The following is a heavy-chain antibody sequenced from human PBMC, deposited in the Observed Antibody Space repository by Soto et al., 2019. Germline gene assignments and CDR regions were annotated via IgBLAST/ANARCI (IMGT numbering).Heavy chain of an antibody. CDR2: INAGNGNT. D-gene: IGHD2-21*01. V-gene: IGHV1-3*01. Sequence: ASVKVSCKASGYTFTSYAMHWVRQAPGQRLEWMGWINAGNGNTKYSQRFQGRVTITRDTSASTAYMELSSLRSEDTAVYYCARDRLHCGGDCYFDASDIWGQGTMVTVS. CDR1: GYTFTSYA. CDR3: ARDRLHCGGDCYFDASDI. J-gene: IGHJ3*02.